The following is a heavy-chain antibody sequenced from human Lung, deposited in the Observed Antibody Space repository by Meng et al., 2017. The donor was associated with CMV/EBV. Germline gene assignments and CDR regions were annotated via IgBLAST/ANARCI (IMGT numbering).Heavy chain of an antibody. D-gene: IGHD3-10*01. CDR1: GYTFTGYY. CDR2: INPNNGGT. CDR3: ARVYGSGINWFDP. J-gene: IGHJ5*02. V-gene: IGHV1-2*02. Sequence: AXVXVSXXASGYTFTGYYMHWVRQAPGQGLEWMGWINPNNGGTNYAQKFQGRVTMTRDTSISTAYMELSRLRSDDTAVYYCARVYGSGINWFDPWGQGTLVXVSS.